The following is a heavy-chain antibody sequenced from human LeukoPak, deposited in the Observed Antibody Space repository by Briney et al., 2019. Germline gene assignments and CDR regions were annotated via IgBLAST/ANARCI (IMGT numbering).Heavy chain of an antibody. J-gene: IGHJ3*02. CDR1: GFTFSSYS. Sequence: GGSLRPSCAASGFTFSSYSMNWVRQAPGKGLEWVSYISSSSSTIYYADSVKGRFTISRDNAKNSLYLQMNSLRAEDTAVYYCARGEEQWLVMSAFDIWGQGTMVTVSS. CDR2: ISSSSSTI. CDR3: ARGEEQWLVMSAFDI. V-gene: IGHV3-48*04. D-gene: IGHD6-19*01.